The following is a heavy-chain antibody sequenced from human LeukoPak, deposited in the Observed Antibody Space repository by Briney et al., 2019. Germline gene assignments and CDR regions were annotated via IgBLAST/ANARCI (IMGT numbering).Heavy chain of an antibody. CDR1: VFSFTSYA. CDR3: VKGGKNSDFWRFDY. V-gene: IGHV3-23*01. D-gene: IGHD3-3*01. Sequence: VGSLRLSCGASVFSFTSYAMIWVRQAPGKGLESVSSIRVSGGSTYYTTSVEGRFAISRDNSKSTLYLHMNRLGTDATALHYCVKGGKNSDFWRFDYWGQGTLVTAYS. J-gene: IGHJ4*02. CDR2: IRVSGGST.